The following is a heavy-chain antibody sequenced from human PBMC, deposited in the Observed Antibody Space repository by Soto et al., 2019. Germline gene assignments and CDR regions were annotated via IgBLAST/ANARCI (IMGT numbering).Heavy chain of an antibody. CDR3: ARTGIAVTGTIFDY. D-gene: IGHD6-19*01. CDR1: GFTVSSNY. Sequence: EVQLVESGGGLVQPGGSLRLSCAASGFTVSSNYMSWVRQAPGKGLEWVSVIYSGCSTYYADSVKGRFTSSRDNSKNTLYLQMNSLRAEDTAVYYCARTGIAVTGTIFDYWGQGTLVTVSS. CDR2: IYSGCST. J-gene: IGHJ4*02. V-gene: IGHV3-53*01.